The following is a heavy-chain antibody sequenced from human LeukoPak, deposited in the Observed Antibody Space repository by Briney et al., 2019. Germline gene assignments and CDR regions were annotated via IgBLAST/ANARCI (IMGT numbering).Heavy chain of an antibody. CDR1: AFTFSSYA. J-gene: IGHJ3*02. CDR3: AKGAIASTGTVRHAFDI. CDR2: ISGTGGST. Sequence: PGGSLRLSCAASAFTFSSYAMTWVRQAPGKGLEWVSAISGTGGSTYYADSVRGRFTISRDNSKSTLYLQMNSLKAEDTGVYYCAKGAIASTGTVRHAFDIWGQGTMVTVSS. D-gene: IGHD6-13*01. V-gene: IGHV3-23*01.